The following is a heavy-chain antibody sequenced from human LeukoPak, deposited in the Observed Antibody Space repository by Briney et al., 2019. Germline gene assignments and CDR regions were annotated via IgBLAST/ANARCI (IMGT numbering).Heavy chain of an antibody. CDR1: GFTFDDYG. D-gene: IGHD3-3*01. V-gene: IGHV3-20*04. CDR2: INWNGGST. Sequence: GGSLRLSCAASGFTFDDYGMSWVRQAPGKGLEWVSGINWNGGSTGYADSVKGRFTISRDNAKNSLYLQMNSLRAEDTALYYCARETYYDFWSGYSSWFDPWGQGTLVTVSS. CDR3: ARETYYDFWSGYSSWFDP. J-gene: IGHJ5*02.